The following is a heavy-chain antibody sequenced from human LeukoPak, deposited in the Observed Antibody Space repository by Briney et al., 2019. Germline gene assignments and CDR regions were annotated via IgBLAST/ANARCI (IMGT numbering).Heavy chain of an antibody. V-gene: IGHV4-34*01. CDR2: MNHSGST. Sequence: SETLSLTCAVYGGSFSGYYWSWIRQPPGKGVEWIGEMNHSGSTNYNPSLKSRATISVDTSKTQSSLPLSSVTAADTAVYYCARPYCGGDCYNLNSAPNWFDPWGQGTLVTVSS. CDR3: ARPYCGGDCYNLNSAPNWFDP. D-gene: IGHD2-21*02. J-gene: IGHJ5*02. CDR1: GGSFSGYY.